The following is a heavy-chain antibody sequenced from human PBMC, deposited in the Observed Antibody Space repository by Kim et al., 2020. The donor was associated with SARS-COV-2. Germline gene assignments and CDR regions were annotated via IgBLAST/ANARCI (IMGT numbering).Heavy chain of an antibody. J-gene: IGHJ4*02. CDR1: GFTFSSYA. CDR3: AKELATTRDIVVVTAIHWGNDD. D-gene: IGHD2-21*02. CDR2: ISGSGGST. V-gene: IGHV3-23*01. Sequence: GGSLRLSCAASGFTFSSYAMSWVRQAPGKGLEWVSAISGSGGSTYYADSVKGRFTISRDNSKNTLYLQMNSLRAEDTAVYYCAKELATTRDIVVVTAIHWGNDDWGQGTLVAVSS.